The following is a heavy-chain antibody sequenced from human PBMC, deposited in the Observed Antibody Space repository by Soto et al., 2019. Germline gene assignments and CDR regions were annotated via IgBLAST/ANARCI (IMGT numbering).Heavy chain of an antibody. J-gene: IGHJ4*02. Sequence: QLQLQESGPGLVKPSETLSLTCTVSGGSISSSSYYWGWIRQPPGKGLEWIGSIYYSGSTYYNPSLKSRVTISVDTSKNQFSLKLSSVTAADTAVYYCMGRGNSSGWLFRDYWGQGTLVTVS. V-gene: IGHV4-39*01. CDR1: GGSISSSSYY. D-gene: IGHD3-22*01. CDR2: IYYSGST. CDR3: MGRGNSSGWLFRDY.